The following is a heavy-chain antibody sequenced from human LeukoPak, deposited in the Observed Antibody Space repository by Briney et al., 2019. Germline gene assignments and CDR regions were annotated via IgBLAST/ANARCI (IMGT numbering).Heavy chain of an antibody. J-gene: IGHJ4*02. CDR3: ARAYDGSGNLDY. CDR1: GHTFTDYY. D-gene: IGHD3-22*01. Sequence: ASVKVSCKGSGHTFTDYYMHWVRQAPGQGLEWMGWIYPNRGGTNYAQKFQGRVTMTRDTSINTAYMELSRLRSDDTAVYYCARAYDGSGNLDYWGQGTLVTVSS. V-gene: IGHV1-2*02. CDR2: IYPNRGGT.